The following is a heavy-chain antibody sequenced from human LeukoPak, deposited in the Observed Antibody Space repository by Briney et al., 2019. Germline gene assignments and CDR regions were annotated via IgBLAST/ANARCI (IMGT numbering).Heavy chain of an antibody. J-gene: IGHJ4*02. D-gene: IGHD3-10*01. V-gene: IGHV4-31*03. CDR2: IFYSGST. CDR3: ARGTYYSSSGSYHNLDQ. Sequence: PSQTLSLTCTVSGGSISSSGYYWTSIRQHPGKGLEWLGYIFYSGSTYYNPSLKGRFTISLDTSKNQLSLKLSSVTAADTAVYYCARGTYYSSSGSYHNLDQWGQGTLVTVSS. CDR1: GGSISSSGYY.